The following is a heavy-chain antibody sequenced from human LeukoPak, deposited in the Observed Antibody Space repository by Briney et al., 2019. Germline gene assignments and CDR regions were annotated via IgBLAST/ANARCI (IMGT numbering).Heavy chain of an antibody. CDR2: INSDGSST. D-gene: IGHD2-21*01. CDR1: GFTFSSYW. J-gene: IGHJ2*01. CDR3: AREIMVSREWYFDL. Sequence: GGSLRLSCAASGFTFSSYWMHWVRQAPGKGLVWVSRINSDGSSTSYADSVRGRFTISRDNAKNTPYLQMNSLRVEDTAVYFCAREIMVSREWYFDLWGRGTLVTVAS. V-gene: IGHV3-74*01.